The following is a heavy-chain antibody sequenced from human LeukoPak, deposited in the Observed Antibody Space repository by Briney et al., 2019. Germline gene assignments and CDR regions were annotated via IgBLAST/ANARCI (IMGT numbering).Heavy chain of an antibody. CDR2: ISPSNGAT. V-gene: IGHV1-2*02. J-gene: IGHJ4*02. Sequence: ASVKVSCKASGSMFAGHYRHWMRQAPGQGLEWMGWISPSNGATKYAQNFQGRVTMTRDTSISTAYMELSDLRSDDPAVYYCAVSVQAAAIPAFDNWGQGTLVTVSS. D-gene: IGHD6-25*01. CDR1: GSMFAGHY. CDR3: AVSVQAAAIPAFDN.